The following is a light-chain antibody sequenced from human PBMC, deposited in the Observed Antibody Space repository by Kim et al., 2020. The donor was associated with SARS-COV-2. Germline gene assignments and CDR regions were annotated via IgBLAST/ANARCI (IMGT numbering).Light chain of an antibody. CDR1: QSVDNNY. V-gene: IGKV3-20*01. J-gene: IGKJ1*01. CDR2: GAS. Sequence: SPGERATLSCRASQSVDNNYLAWYQQRPGQAPRLLIYGASSRATGIPDRFSGSGSGTDFILTISRLESEDFAVYYCQEYVGSPQTFGQGTKVDIK. CDR3: QEYVGSPQT.